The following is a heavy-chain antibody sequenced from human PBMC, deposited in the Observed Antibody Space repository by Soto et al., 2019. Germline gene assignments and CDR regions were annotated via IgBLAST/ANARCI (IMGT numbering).Heavy chain of an antibody. CDR1: GGSISSGGYY. CDR2: LYYSGST. Sequence: QVQLQESGPGLVKPSQTLSLTCTVSGGSISSGGYYWSWIRQHPGKGLEWIGYLYYSGSTYYNPSLKSRFTISVDTSKNQFSLKLSSVTAADTAVYYCAREYHDSSGYYFQHCGQGTLVTVSS. V-gene: IGHV4-31*03. CDR3: AREYHDSSGYYFQH. J-gene: IGHJ1*01. D-gene: IGHD3-22*01.